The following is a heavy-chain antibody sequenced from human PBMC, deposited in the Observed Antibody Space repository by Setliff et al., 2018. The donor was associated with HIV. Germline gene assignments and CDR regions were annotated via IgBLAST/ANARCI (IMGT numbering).Heavy chain of an antibody. CDR3: ARGGPSSKYLDP. J-gene: IGHJ5*02. V-gene: IGHV4-59*01. D-gene: IGHD2-2*01. CDR1: GGSISPYY. Sequence: SETLSLTCTVSGGSISPYYWSWIRQPPGKGLEWIAWISDSGTTNYNPSLQSRVTLSVDTSKNQFSLSLTSVTGGETAVYYCARGGPSSKYLDPWGQGTLVTVSS. CDR2: ISDSGTT.